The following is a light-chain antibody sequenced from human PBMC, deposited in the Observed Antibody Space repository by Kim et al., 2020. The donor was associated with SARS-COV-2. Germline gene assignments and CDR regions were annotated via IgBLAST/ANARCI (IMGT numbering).Light chain of an antibody. CDR1: SLRSYY. Sequence: LGQKVRITCQGDSLRSYYASWYQQKPGQAPVLVIYGKNNRPSGIPDRFSSSSSGNTASLTITGAQAEDEADYYCNSRDSSGNHYVFGTGTKVTVL. CDR2: GKN. J-gene: IGLJ1*01. CDR3: NSRDSSGNHYV. V-gene: IGLV3-19*01.